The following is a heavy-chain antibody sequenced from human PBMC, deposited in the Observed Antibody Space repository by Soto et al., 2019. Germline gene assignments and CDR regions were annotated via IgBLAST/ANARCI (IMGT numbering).Heavy chain of an antibody. CDR1: GFTFRTYG. CDR3: VGGYYHFDY. J-gene: IGHJ4*02. CDR2: ISYDGSNK. V-gene: IGHV3-33*01. Sequence: SLRLSCAASGFTFRTYGMVWVRQAPGKGLEWVALISYDGSNKYYADSVKGRFTISRDNSKNTLYLQMNSLRAEDTAVYYCVGGYYHFDYWGQGSLVTVSS. D-gene: IGHD3-22*01.